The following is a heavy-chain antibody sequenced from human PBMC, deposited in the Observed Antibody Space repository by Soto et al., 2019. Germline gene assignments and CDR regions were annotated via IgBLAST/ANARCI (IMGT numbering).Heavy chain of an antibody. J-gene: IGHJ6*02. D-gene: IGHD1-26*01. V-gene: IGHV3-33*01. CDR2: IWYDGTNK. CDR1: GFTFSSYG. CDR3: ARDGLVHYGMDV. Sequence: QVQLVESGGGGVQPGRSLRLSCAASGFTFSSYGMHWVRQAPGKGLEWVAVIWYDGTNKYYADSVKGRFTISRDNSKNTLYMKMNSLRAEDTVVYYCARDGLVHYGMDVWGQGTTVTVSS.